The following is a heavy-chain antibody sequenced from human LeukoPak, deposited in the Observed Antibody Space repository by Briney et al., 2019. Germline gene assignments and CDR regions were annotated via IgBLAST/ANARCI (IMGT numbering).Heavy chain of an antibody. J-gene: IGHJ4*02. CDR2: ISGSGGST. D-gene: IGHD3-22*01. CDR1: GFTFSSYA. CDR3: ARDVPNYYDSSGYDY. Sequence: GSLRLSCAASGFTFSSYAMSWVRQAPGKGLEWVSAISGSGGSTYYADSVKGRFTISRDNSKNTLYLQVNSLRAEDTAVYYCARDVPNYYDSSGYDYWGQGTLVTVSS. V-gene: IGHV3-23*01.